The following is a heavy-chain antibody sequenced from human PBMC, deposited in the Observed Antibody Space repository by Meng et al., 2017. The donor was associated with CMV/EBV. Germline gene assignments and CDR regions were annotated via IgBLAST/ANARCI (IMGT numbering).Heavy chain of an antibody. V-gene: IGHV3-21*01. Sequence: GGSLRLSCAASGFTFSSCSMNWVRQAPGKGLEWVSSISSSSSYIYYADSVKGRFTISRDNAKNSLYLQMNSLRAEDTAVYYCARRGYSSSWYNSDYFDYWGQGTLVTVSS. CDR2: ISSSSSYI. CDR3: ARRGYSSSWYNSDYFDY. D-gene: IGHD6-13*01. J-gene: IGHJ4*02. CDR1: GFTFSSCS.